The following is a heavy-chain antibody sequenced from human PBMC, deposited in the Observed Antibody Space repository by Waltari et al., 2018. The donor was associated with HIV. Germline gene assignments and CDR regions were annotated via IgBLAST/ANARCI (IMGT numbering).Heavy chain of an antibody. Sequence: EVQLVESGGGLVQPGGSLRLSCAASGFTFSSYWMHWVRQAPGKGLVGGGGIKRDGSSTSYADSVKGRFTISRDNAKNTLYLQMNSLRAEDTAVYYCASGYSSSWRSDYYYYGMDVWGQGTTVTVSS. D-gene: IGHD6-13*01. V-gene: IGHV3-74*01. CDR1: GFTFSSYW. J-gene: IGHJ6*02. CDR2: IKRDGSST. CDR3: ASGYSSSWRSDYYYYGMDV.